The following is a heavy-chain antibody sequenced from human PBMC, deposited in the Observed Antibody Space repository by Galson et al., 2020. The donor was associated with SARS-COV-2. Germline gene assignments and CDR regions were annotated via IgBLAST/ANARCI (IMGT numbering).Heavy chain of an antibody. D-gene: IGHD2-15*01. V-gene: IGHV3-11*01. CDR2: ISNSGSTI. J-gene: IGHJ3*02. CDR1: GYTLSDSY. Sequence: TGGPLRLSCAVSGYTLSDSYMSWIRQAPGKGLEWVSYISNSGSTIYYADSVKGRFTISRDNAKNSLYLQMSSLRAEDTAVYYCARRDCRGGSCYGAFDIWGQGTMVTVSS. CDR3: ARRDCRGGSCYGAFDI.